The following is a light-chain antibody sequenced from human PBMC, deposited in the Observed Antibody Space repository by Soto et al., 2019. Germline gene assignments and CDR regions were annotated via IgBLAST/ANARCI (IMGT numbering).Light chain of an antibody. V-gene: IGLV2-8*01. CDR3: SSFVGGNIYV. J-gene: IGLJ1*01. CDR2: DVS. Sequence: QSALTQPPSASGSPGQSVTISCTGTSSDVGGYDFVAWHQQHPGKAPRLMIYDVSKRPSGVPDRFSGSKSGYTASLTVSGLQAEDDADYYCSSFVGGNIYVFGTGTKLPV. CDR1: SSDVGGYDF.